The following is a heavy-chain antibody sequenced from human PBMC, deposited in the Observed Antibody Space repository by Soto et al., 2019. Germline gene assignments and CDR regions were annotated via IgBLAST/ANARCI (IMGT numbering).Heavy chain of an antibody. CDR2: IYYSGST. Sequence: PSETLSLTCAVSGGSISTSRYCWGWIRQPPGKGLEWIGSIYYSGSTYYNPSLRTRVTISVDRSKNQFSLKVSSVTAADTAVYYCATLAYGSSRSVGYWGQGTLVTVSS. J-gene: IGHJ4*02. D-gene: IGHD6-6*01. CDR3: ATLAYGSSRSVGY. V-gene: IGHV4-39*01. CDR1: GGSISTSRYC.